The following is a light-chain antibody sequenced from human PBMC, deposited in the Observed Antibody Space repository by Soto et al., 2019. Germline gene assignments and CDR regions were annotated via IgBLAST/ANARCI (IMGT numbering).Light chain of an antibody. CDR2: KAS. J-gene: IGKJ1*01. V-gene: IGKV1-5*03. CDR1: QTISSW. Sequence: DIQMTQSPSTLSGSVGDRVTITCRASQTISSWLAWYQQKPGKAPKLLIYKASTLKSGVPSRFSGSRSGTEDTLIISSLQPDDVETYYCQHYNSYSEAFGQGTKVDIK. CDR3: QHYNSYSEA.